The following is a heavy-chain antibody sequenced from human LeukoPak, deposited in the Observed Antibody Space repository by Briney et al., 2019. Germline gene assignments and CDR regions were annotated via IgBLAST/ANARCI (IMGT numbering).Heavy chain of an antibody. D-gene: IGHD7-27*01. CDR3: ARGVNAGEYCYYGMDV. CDR2: IIPIFGTA. CDR1: GGTFSSYA. V-gene: IGHV1-69*13. Sequence: ASVKVSCKASGGTFSSYAISWVRQAPGQGLEWMGGIIPIFGTANYAQKFQGRVTITADESTSTAYMELSSLRSEDTAVYYCARGVNAGEYCYYGMDVWGQGTTVTVSS. J-gene: IGHJ6*02.